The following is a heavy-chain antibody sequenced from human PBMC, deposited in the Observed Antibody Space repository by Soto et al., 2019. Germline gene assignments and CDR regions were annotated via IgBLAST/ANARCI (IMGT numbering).Heavy chain of an antibody. V-gene: IGHV3-23*01. CDR2: ISGSGGST. CDR3: VKDRALRFFDPRDY. J-gene: IGHJ4*02. CDR1: GFTFSSYA. D-gene: IGHD3-3*01. Sequence: GGSLRLSCAASGFTFSSYAMSWVRQAPGKGLEWVSAISGSGGSTYYADSVKGRFTISRDNSKNTLYLQMSSLRAEDTAVYYCVKDRALRFFDPRDYWGQGTLVTVSS.